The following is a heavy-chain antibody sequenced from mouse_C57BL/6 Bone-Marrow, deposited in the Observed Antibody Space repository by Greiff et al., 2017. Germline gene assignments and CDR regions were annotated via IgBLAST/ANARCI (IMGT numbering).Heavy chain of an antibody. CDR2: ISSGGSYT. CDR1: GFTFSSYG. J-gene: IGHJ4*01. CDR3: ARRYGKRMDY. D-gene: IGHD2-1*01. Sequence: EVQLVESGGDLVKPGGSLKLSCAASGFTFSSYGMSWVRQTPDKRLEWVATISSGGSYTYYPDSVKGRFTSSRDNAKNTLYLQMSSLKSEDTAMYYCARRYGKRMDYWGQGTSVTVSS. V-gene: IGHV5-6*01.